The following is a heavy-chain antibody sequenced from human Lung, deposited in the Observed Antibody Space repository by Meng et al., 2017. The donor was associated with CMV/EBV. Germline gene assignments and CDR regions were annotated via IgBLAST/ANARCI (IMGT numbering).Heavy chain of an antibody. J-gene: IGHJ4*02. CDR1: YA. Sequence: YAMNWVRRAPGKGLEWVSSVTGRGTNTYYADSVKGRFTISRDNSRNTLYLQMNSLRAEDTAVYYCAKGKSRLPFCSSTSCAQYYFDYWGQGTLVTVSS. CDR3: AKGKSRLPFCSSTSCAQYYFDY. CDR2: VTGRGTNT. D-gene: IGHD2-2*01. V-gene: IGHV3-23*01.